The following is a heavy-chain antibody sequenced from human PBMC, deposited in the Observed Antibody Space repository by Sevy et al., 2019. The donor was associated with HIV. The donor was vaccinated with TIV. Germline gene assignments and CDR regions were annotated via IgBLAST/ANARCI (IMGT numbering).Heavy chain of an antibody. CDR3: ASVYSSRWDDAFDI. V-gene: IGHV1-8*01. J-gene: IGHJ3*02. D-gene: IGHD6-13*01. CDR1: GYTFTSYD. CDR2: INPNSGNT. Sequence: ASVKVSCKASGYTFTSYDFNWVRQATGQGLEWMGWINPNSGNTGYAQKCQGRVTMTRNTSISTAYMELSSLRSEDTAVYYCASVYSSRWDDAFDIWGQGTMVTVSS.